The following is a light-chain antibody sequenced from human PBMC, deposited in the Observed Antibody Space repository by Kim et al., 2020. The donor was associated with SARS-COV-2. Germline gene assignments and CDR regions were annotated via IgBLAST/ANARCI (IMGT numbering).Light chain of an antibody. J-gene: IGKJ3*01. CDR3: QQYNNGLS. Sequence: YVSRGERATLSCGASQHSSDSVGWYQQKPGQSPRLLLYGASTRATDVPPRFSGSLSGKEFTLTITSLQPDDFAVYYCQQYNNGLSFGPGTKVDIK. V-gene: IGKV3D-15*02. CDR1: QHSSDS. CDR2: GAS.